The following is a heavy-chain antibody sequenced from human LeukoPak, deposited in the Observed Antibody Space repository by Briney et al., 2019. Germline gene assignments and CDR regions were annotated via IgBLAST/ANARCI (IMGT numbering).Heavy chain of an antibody. CDR2: INPNSGGT. D-gene: IGHD3-22*01. J-gene: IGHJ4*02. CDR1: GYTFTGYY. Sequence: ASVKVSCKASGYTFTGYYMHWVRQAPGQGLEWMGWINPNSGGTNYAQKFQGRVTMTRDTSISTAYMELSRLRSDDTAVYYCARLRETYYYDSSGYYYFEYYFDYWGQGTLVTVSS. V-gene: IGHV1-2*02. CDR3: ARLRETYYYDSSGYYYFEYYFDY.